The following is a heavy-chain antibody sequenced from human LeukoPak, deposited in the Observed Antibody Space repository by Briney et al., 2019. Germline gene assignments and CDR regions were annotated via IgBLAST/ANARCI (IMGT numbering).Heavy chain of an antibody. J-gene: IGHJ4*02. Sequence: GGSLRLSCAASGFTFSSYAMHWVRQAPGKGLEWVAVISYDGSNKYYADSVKGRFTISRDNSKNTLYLQMDSLRAEDTAVYYCASPLWFGELLFESWGQGTLVTVSS. V-gene: IGHV3-30-3*01. CDR3: ASPLWFGELLFES. D-gene: IGHD3-10*01. CDR1: GFTFSSYA. CDR2: ISYDGSNK.